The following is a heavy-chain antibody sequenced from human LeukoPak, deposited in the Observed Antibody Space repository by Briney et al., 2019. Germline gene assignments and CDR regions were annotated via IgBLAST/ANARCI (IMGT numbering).Heavy chain of an antibody. CDR1: GFTFSSYS. V-gene: IGHV3-21*01. D-gene: IGHD3-10*01. J-gene: IGHJ6*02. Sequence: PGGSLRLSCAASGFTFSSYSMNWVRQAPGKGLEWVSSTSSSSSYIYYADSVKGRFTISRDNAKNSLYLQMNSLRAEDTAVYYCARGFTMVRGVIEIIYYYYGMDVWGQGTTVTVSS. CDR2: TSSSSSYI. CDR3: ARGFTMVRGVIEIIYYYYGMDV.